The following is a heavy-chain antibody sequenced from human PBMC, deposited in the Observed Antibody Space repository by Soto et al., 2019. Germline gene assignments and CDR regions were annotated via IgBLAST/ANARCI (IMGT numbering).Heavy chain of an antibody. CDR1: GVTFEDYA. CDR3: AKEKPPVTGFDY. D-gene: IGHD2-21*02. CDR2: ISWNSGSI. V-gene: IGHV3-9*01. Sequence: SLRLSCTASGVTFEDYAMHWVRQAPGKGLEWVSGISWNSGSIGYADSVKGRFTISRDNAKNSLYLQMNSLRAEDTALYYCAKEKPPVTGFDYWGQGTLVTVSS. J-gene: IGHJ4*02.